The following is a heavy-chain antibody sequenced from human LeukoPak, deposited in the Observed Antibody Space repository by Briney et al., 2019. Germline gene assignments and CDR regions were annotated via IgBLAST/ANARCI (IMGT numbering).Heavy chain of an antibody. D-gene: IGHD3-16*02. CDR1: GFTFSSYG. Sequence: GGSLRLSCAASGFTFSSYGMSWVRQAPGKGLEWVSGISGRGGSTYYEDSVKGRFTISRDNSKNTVYLQLNSLRAEDTAVYYCAGDHYVWGSYSYLFDYWGQGTLVTVSS. CDR2: ISGRGGST. CDR3: AGDHYVWGSYSYLFDY. J-gene: IGHJ4*02. V-gene: IGHV3-23*01.